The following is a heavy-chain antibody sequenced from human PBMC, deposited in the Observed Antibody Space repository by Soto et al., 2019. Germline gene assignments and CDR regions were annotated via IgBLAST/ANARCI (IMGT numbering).Heavy chain of an antibody. J-gene: IGHJ6*02. V-gene: IGHV4-30-4*01. D-gene: IGHD3-16*01. Sequence: TLSLTCTVSGDSISSGNKYWSWIRQPPGKGLEWIGYIFSSGTTYYNPSLKSRLTMSLDASQNQFSLKLNSLTDADTAVYFCARVPSPFDYYYAMDVWGQGTTVTVSS. CDR1: GDSISSGNKY. CDR3: ARVPSPFDYYYAMDV. CDR2: IFSSGTT.